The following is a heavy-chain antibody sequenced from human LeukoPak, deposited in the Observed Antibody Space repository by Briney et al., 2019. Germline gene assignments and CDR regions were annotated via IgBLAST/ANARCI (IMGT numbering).Heavy chain of an antibody. V-gene: IGHV3-23*01. CDR3: AKDRGFGVFFQYYFHY. D-gene: IGHD3-10*01. Sequence: PGGSLRLSCAASGFTFSSYGMSWVRQAPGKGLEWVSAISGSGGSTYYADSVKGRFTISRDNSKNTLYLQMNSLRAEDTAVYYCAKDRGFGVFFQYYFHYWGQGTLVTVSS. J-gene: IGHJ4*02. CDR2: ISGSGGST. CDR1: GFTFSSYG.